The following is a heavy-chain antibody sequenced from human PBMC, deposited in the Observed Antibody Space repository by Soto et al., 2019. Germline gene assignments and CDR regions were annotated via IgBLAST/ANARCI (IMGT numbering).Heavy chain of an antibody. Sequence: SETLSLTCAVSGGSISSYYWSWIRQPPGKGLEWIGYLSNSGITNYNPSLETRVTISVDTSKNQFSLKVSSVTAADTAVYYCARDRIAPSGTYWLDSWGQGTLVTVSS. J-gene: IGHJ5*01. CDR2: LSNSGIT. D-gene: IGHD6-13*01. V-gene: IGHV4-59*13. CDR1: GGSISSYY. CDR3: ARDRIAPSGTYWLDS.